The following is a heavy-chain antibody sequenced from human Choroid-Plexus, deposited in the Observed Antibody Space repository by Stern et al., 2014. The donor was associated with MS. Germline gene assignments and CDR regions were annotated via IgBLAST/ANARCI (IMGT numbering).Heavy chain of an antibody. CDR3: AKDRQWSTYFFDY. J-gene: IGHJ4*02. CDR1: GFTFSNFG. D-gene: IGHD2-15*01. CDR2: ISYDGSDK. V-gene: IGHV3-30*18. Sequence: VQLLESGGGVAQPGRPLILSCAASGFTFSNFGMHWVRQAPGKGLEWVALISYDGSDKYYADSVKGRFTIFSDNSKNTLYMHMNSLRAEDTAVYYCAKDRQWSTYFFDYWGQGSLVTVSS.